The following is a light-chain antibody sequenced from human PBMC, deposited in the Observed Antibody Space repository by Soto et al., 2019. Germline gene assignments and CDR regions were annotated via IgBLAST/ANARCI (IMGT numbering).Light chain of an antibody. CDR2: GAS. CDR3: QQLNSYPLT. V-gene: IGKV1-9*01. Sequence: DIQLTQSPSFLSASVGDRVTITCRASQGISSYLAWYQQRPGKAPKLLIFGASTLQSGVPSRFSGSGSGTEFTLTFSSLQPEDFATYSCQQLNSYPLTFGGGTKVEIK. J-gene: IGKJ4*01. CDR1: QGISSY.